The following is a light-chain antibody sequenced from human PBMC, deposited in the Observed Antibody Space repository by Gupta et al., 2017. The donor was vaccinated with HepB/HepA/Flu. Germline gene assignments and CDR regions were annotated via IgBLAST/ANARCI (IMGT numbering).Light chain of an antibody. CDR3: QQYYNTPWT. V-gene: IGKV4-1*01. Sequence: DIVLHQSLDPETVSLGERATISCKSSQSVFYSSDNVNYLAWYQQKPGQPPKLLTYWASARESGVPDRFSGSGSGTDFTLTISNLQAEDVAVYYCQQYYNTPWTFGQGTKVEVK. CDR2: WAS. CDR1: QSVFYSSDNVNY. J-gene: IGKJ1*01.